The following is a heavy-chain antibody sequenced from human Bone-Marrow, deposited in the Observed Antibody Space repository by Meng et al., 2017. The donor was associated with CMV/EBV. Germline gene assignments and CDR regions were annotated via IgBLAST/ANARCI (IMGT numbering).Heavy chain of an antibody. V-gene: IGHV1-69*05. CDR3: ARWIPYCSSTGCPRELYYYYYYGMDV. J-gene: IGHJ6*02. CDR1: GGTFSSYT. CDR2: IIPIFGTA. D-gene: IGHD2-2*01. Sequence: SVKVSCKASGGTFSSYTISWVRQAPGQGLEWMGGIIPIFGTANYAQKFQGRVTITTDESTSTAYMELSSLRSEDTAVYYCARWIPYCSSTGCPRELYYYYYYGMDVCGQGTTVAVSS.